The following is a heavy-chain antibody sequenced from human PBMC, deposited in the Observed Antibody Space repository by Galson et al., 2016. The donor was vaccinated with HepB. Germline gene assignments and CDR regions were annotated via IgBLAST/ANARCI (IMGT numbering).Heavy chain of an antibody. CDR2: ISPYNGNT. CDR3: ARDLGYFGRPYYFDY. V-gene: IGHV1-18*01. Sequence: SVKVSCKASGYTFTTYGFSWVRQAPGQGLEWMGCISPYNGNTNYAHTLQGRVTMTTETSTSTTYMELRSLRSDATAVYSCARDLGYFGRPYYFDYWGQGTLVTVSS. CDR1: GYTFTTYG. D-gene: IGHD3-3*01. J-gene: IGHJ4*02.